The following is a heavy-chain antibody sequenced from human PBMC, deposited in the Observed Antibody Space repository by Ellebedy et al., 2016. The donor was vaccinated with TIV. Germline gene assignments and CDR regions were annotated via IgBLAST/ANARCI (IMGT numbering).Heavy chain of an antibody. CDR3: ARIGGVSFGERPIDY. D-gene: IGHD3-10*01. V-gene: IGHV4-59*01. CDR1: GGSISRYY. CDR2: IYYTGTT. J-gene: IGHJ4*02. Sequence: PGGSLRLSCIVSGGSISRYYWSWIRQPPGRGLEWIGNIYYTGTTNYNPSLQSRVTISLDTSKNQFSLRLTSVTAADTAVYYCARIGGVSFGERPIDYWGQGTLVTASS.